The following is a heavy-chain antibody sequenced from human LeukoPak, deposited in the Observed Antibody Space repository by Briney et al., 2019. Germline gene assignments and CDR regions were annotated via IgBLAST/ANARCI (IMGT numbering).Heavy chain of an antibody. D-gene: IGHD3-22*01. CDR2: ISGSGRTI. CDR1: GFTFSDYY. CDR3: ARDVPYYYESSGYYSLGFDI. V-gene: IGHV3-11*04. J-gene: IGHJ3*02. Sequence: PGGSLRLSCAASGFTFSDYYMSWIRQAPGKGLEWVSYISGSGRTIYYADSVKGRFTISRDNAKNSLYLQMNSLRAEDTAVYYCARDVPYYYESSGYYSLGFDIWGQGTMVTVSS.